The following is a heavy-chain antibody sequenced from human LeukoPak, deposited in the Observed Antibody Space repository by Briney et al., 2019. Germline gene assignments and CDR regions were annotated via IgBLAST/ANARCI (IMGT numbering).Heavy chain of an antibody. Sequence: SETLSLTCAVYGGSFSGYFWTWIRQPPGKGLEWIGEINHSGSTNYNPSLKSRVTISVDTSKNLFSLQLNSMTAADTAEYYCARLSASTGTFWGQGILVTVSS. CDR2: INHSGST. D-gene: IGHD6-13*01. J-gene: IGHJ4*02. CDR1: GGSFSGYF. CDR3: ARLSASTGTF. V-gene: IGHV4-34*01.